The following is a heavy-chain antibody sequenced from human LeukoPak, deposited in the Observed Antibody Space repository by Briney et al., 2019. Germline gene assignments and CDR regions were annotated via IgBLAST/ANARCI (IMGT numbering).Heavy chain of an antibody. V-gene: IGHV3-30*03. CDR1: GFTFSSYS. Sequence: GGPLRLSCAASGFTFSSYSMNWVRQAPGKGLEWVAVISYDGSNKYYADSVKGRFTISRDNSKNTLYLQMNSLRAEDTAVYYCARDTGADYYYYMDVWGKGTTVTVSS. CDR2: ISYDGSNK. D-gene: IGHD4-11*01. CDR3: ARDTGADYYYYMDV. J-gene: IGHJ6*03.